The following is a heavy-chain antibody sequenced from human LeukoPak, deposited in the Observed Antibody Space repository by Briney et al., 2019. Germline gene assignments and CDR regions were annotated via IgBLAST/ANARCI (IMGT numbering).Heavy chain of an antibody. J-gene: IGHJ1*01. CDR1: GGSISSSSYY. Sequence: SETLSLTCTVSGGSISSSSYYWGWIRQPPGKGLEWIGSIYYSGSTYYNPSLKSRVTISVDTSKNQFSLKLSSVTAADTAVYYCARRGLLFQGRSYFQHWGQGTLVTVSS. D-gene: IGHD2-21*02. V-gene: IGHV4-39*01. CDR3: ARRGLLFQGRSYFQH. CDR2: IYYSGST.